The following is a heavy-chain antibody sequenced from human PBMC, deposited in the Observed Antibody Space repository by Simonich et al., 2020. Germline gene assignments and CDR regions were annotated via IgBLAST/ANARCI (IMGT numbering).Heavy chain of an antibody. V-gene: IGHV3-7*01. CDR3: ARDREVYGSGSYYNY. D-gene: IGHD3-10*01. CDR2: RKQEGSGK. Sequence: EVQLVESGGGLVQPGGSLRLSCAASGFTFSSYWMSWVRQAPGKGLEWVANRKQEGSGKYYVDSVKGRFTISRDNAKNSLYLQMNSLRAEDTAVYYCARDREVYGSGSYYNYWGQGTLVTVSS. CDR1: GFTFSSYW. J-gene: IGHJ4*02.